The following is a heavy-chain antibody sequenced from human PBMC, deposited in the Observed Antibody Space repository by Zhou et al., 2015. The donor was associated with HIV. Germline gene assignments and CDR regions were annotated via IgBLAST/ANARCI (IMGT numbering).Heavy chain of an antibody. J-gene: IGHJ4*02. Sequence: QVQLVQSGAEVKKPGSSVKVSCKASGGTFTNYAISWVRQAPGQGLEWLGGIIPFYNKVDHAQKFQGRVTITADESMSTAYMELSSLRSVDTAVYYCARGVDYYDSGAYYSFYFDYWGQGTLVTVSS. CDR3: ARGVDYYDSGAYYSFYFDY. D-gene: IGHD3-22*01. V-gene: IGHV1-69*01. CDR2: IIPFYNKV. CDR1: GGTFTNYA.